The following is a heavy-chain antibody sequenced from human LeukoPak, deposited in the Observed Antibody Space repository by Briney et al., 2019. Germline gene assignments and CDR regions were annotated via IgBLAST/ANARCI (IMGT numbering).Heavy chain of an antibody. J-gene: IGHJ6*02. CDR3: ARQSSDLYYYYGMDV. CDR2: IYYSGST. CDR1: GGSISSSSYY. Sequence: PSETLSLTCTVSGGSISSSSYYWGWIRQPPGKGLEWIGSIYYSGSTYYNPSLKSRVTISVDTSKNQFSLKLSSVTAAGTAVYYCARQSSDLYYYYGMDVWGQGTTVTVSS. D-gene: IGHD6-19*01. V-gene: IGHV4-39*01.